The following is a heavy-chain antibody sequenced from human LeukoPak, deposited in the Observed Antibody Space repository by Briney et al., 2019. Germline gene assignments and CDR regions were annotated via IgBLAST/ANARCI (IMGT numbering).Heavy chain of an antibody. CDR3: ASSSSWYGVGWFDP. CDR2: IKQDGSEK. CDR1: GFTFSSYW. V-gene: IGHV3-7*01. J-gene: IGHJ5*02. Sequence: GGSLRLSCAASGFTFSSYWMSWVRQAPGKGLEWVANIKQDGSEKYYVDSVKGRSTISRDNAKNSLYLQMNSLRAEDTAVYYCASSSSWYGVGWFDPWGQGTLVTVSS. D-gene: IGHD6-13*01.